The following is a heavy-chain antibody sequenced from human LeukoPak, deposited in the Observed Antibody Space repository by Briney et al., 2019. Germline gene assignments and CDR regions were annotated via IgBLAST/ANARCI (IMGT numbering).Heavy chain of an antibody. J-gene: IGHJ6*02. CDR2: ISYDGSNK. D-gene: IGHD3-22*01. Sequence: GGSLRLSCAASGFTFNIYALHWVRQAPGKGLEWVARISYDGSNKYYADSVKGRFTISRDNSKNTLYLQMNSLRPEDTAMYYCARDTYDSIHGMDVWGQGTTVTVSS. V-gene: IGHV3-30*04. CDR3: ARDTYDSIHGMDV. CDR1: GFTFNIYA.